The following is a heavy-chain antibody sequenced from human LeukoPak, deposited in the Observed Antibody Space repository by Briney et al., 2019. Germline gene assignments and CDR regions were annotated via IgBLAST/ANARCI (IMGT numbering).Heavy chain of an antibody. D-gene: IGHD2-8*01. CDR3: ARDPYCTNGVCNRRWYFDL. CDR2: IYYSGSA. Sequence: PSETLSLTCTVSGGSVSSGSYYWSWIRQPPGKGLEWIGYIYYSGSAKYNPSLKSRVTISVDTSKNQFSLKLSSVTAADTAVYYCARDPYCTNGVCNRRWYFDLWGRGTLVTVSS. J-gene: IGHJ2*01. V-gene: IGHV4-61*01. CDR1: GGSVSSGSYY.